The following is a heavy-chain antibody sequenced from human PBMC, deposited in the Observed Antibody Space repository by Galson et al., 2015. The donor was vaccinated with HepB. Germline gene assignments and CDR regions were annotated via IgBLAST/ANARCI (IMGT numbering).Heavy chain of an antibody. CDR2: ISSSSSYT. Sequence: LRLSCAASGFTFSDYYMSWIRQAPGKGLEWVSYISSSSSYTNYADSVKGRFTISRDNAKNSLYLQMNSLRAEDTAVYYCAGSSGSHDAFDIWGQGTMVTVSS. CDR3: AGSSGSHDAFDI. CDR1: GFTFSDYY. J-gene: IGHJ3*02. V-gene: IGHV3-11*06. D-gene: IGHD1-26*01.